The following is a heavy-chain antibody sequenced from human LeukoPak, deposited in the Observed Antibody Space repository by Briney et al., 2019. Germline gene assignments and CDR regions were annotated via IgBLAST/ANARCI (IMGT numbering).Heavy chain of an antibody. CDR2: INPSGGST. V-gene: IGHV1-46*01. CDR3: AKVDGVRAAPGRGRVDS. Sequence: GASVKVSCKASGYTFTSYYMHWVRQAPGQGLEWMGIINPSGGSTSYAQKFQGRVTMTRDTSTSTVYMELSSLRSEDTAVYYCAKVDGVRAAPGRGRVDSWGQGTLVTVSS. J-gene: IGHJ4*02. D-gene: IGHD6-13*01. CDR1: GYTFTSYY.